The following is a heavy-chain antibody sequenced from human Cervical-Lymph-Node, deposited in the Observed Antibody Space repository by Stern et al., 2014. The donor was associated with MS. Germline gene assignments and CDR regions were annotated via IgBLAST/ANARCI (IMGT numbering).Heavy chain of an antibody. V-gene: IGHV3-30-3*01. J-gene: IGHJ4*02. CDR1: GFTFGSYA. CDR2: VSYDGGNK. CDR3: ARARYTSSPFDY. Sequence: VQLLESGGGVVQPGKSLRLSCAASGFTFGSYAMHWVRQAPGKGLEWVAIVSYDGGNKYYADSVKGRFTISRDTSKNTLYLQINSLRPDDTAVYYCARARYTSSPFDYWGQGTLVTVSS. D-gene: IGHD2-2*01.